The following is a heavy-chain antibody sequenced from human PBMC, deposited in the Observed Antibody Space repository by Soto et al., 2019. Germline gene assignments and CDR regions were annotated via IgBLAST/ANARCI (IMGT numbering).Heavy chain of an antibody. CDR2: ISADSGET. CDR1: GYTFTSYG. V-gene: IGHV1-18*04. CDR3: AWGYSSTWAKSWFDP. D-gene: IGHD6-13*01. J-gene: IGHJ5*02. Sequence: QPQLVQSGPEVTRPGASVKVSCKASGYTFTSYGIIWVRQTPGQGLEWVGWISADSGETDYAQNCNGRLTLTTDASTTTAYMELRSLRPDDTAVYYCAWGYSSTWAKSWFDPWGQGTLVSVSS.